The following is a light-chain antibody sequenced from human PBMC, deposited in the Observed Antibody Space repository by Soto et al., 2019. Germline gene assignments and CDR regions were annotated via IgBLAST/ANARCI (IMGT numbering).Light chain of an antibody. Sequence: DIQMTQSLSSLSASVGDRVTITCRASQSISSYLNWYQQKPGKAPKLLIYATSTLQSGVPSRFSGSGSGREFTHTISSLQAEDFATYFCQESYTSPAVSFGGGTKVDIK. J-gene: IGKJ4*01. V-gene: IGKV1-39*01. CDR3: QESYTSPAVS. CDR2: ATS. CDR1: QSISSY.